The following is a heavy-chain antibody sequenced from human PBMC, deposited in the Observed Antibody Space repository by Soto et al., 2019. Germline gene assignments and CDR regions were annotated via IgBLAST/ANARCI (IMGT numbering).Heavy chain of an antibody. V-gene: IGHV1-58*02. Sequence: GASVKVSCKASGFTFTSSAMQWVRQARGQRLEWIGWIVVGSGNTNYAQKFQERVTITRDMSTSTAYMELSSLRSEDTAVYYCAAGGYYGSDHNWFDPWGQGTLVTVSS. D-gene: IGHD3-10*01. CDR3: AAGGYYGSDHNWFDP. CDR1: GFTFTSSA. CDR2: IVVGSGNT. J-gene: IGHJ5*02.